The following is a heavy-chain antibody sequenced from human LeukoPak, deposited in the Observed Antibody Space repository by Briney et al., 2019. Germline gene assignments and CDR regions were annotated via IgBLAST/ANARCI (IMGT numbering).Heavy chain of an antibody. J-gene: IGHJ4*02. V-gene: IGHV3-11*01. CDR3: ASWGTTTRNDY. Sequence: RGSLRLSCAASGFTFSDYYMSWIRQAPGKGLEWVSYISSSGSTIYYADSVKGRFTISRDNAKNSLYLQMNSLRAEDTAVYYCASWGTTTRNDYWGQGTLVTVSS. CDR2: ISSSGSTI. D-gene: IGHD1-14*01. CDR1: GFTFSDYY.